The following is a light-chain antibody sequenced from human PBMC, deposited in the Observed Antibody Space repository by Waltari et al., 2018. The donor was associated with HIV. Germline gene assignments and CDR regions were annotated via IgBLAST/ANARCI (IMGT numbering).Light chain of an antibody. CDR2: DVT. V-gene: IGLV2-8*01. J-gene: IGLJ2*01. Sequence: QPALIPPPSASGPPGPPVTISGTGPSSDVGGSNYLSWYQQHPGKAPKLLIFDVTQRPSGVPHRFSGSKSGNTASLTVSGLQAEDEADYYCSSYAGRNVLFGGGTKLTVL. CDR1: SSDVGGSNY. CDR3: SSYAGRNVL.